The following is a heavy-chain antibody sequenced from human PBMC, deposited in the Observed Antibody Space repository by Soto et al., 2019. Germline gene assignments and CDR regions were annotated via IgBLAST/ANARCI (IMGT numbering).Heavy chain of an antibody. J-gene: IGHJ6*02. CDR1: GFTFSNYX. CDR2: IGTAGDT. D-gene: IGHD5-18*01. CDR3: ARDSMVTSPYGMDV. Sequence: GGSLRLSCTASGFTFSNYXMHWVRQATGKGLEWVSAIGTAGDTYYPGSVKGRFTISREDAKNSLYLQMNSLRAEDTAVYYCARDSMVTSPYGMDVWGQGTTVTVSS. V-gene: IGHV3-13*01.